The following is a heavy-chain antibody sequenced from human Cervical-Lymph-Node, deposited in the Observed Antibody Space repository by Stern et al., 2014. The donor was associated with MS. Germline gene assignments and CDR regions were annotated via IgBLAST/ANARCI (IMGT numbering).Heavy chain of an antibody. Sequence: VQLLESGAEVKKPGSSVKVSCEASAGTFSGYAISWVRQAPGRGLEWLGGIIPMFGTVDYAHKFQGRVTFSADRSTKTAYMELSRLRSEDTAVYYCARSRERYYDGSGPRGYNYYGMDVWGHGTTVTLSS. J-gene: IGHJ6*02. CDR2: IIPMFGTV. V-gene: IGHV1-69*06. D-gene: IGHD3-10*01. CDR1: AGTFSGYA. CDR3: ARSRERYYDGSGPRGYNYYGMDV.